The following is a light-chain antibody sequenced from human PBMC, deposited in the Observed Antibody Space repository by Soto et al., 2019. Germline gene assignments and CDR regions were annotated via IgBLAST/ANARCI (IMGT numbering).Light chain of an antibody. CDR2: GAS. CDR3: QQYDSSFT. Sequence: IVLTQSPATLSLSPGERATLSCTASQHVTTTYIAWYQQKFGQAPSLLIYGASTRATGTPDRFTGGGFGTDFTLTISRVEPEDFAVDYCQQYDSSFTFGGGTKVEMK. CDR1: QHVTTTY. J-gene: IGKJ4*01. V-gene: IGKV3-20*01.